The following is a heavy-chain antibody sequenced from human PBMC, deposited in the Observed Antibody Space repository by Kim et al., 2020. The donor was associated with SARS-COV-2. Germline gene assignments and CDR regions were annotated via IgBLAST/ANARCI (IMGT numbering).Heavy chain of an antibody. J-gene: IGHJ3*02. CDR3: VRDRMGGAFDT. CDR2: ITKSSNTI. Sequence: GGSLRLSCATSGFIFSAYDMNWVRRAPGKGLEWLSFITKSSNTIYYADSVKGRFSISRDNAKNSLYLQMNSLRDEDTALYYCVRDRMGGAFDTWGQGTMVTVSS. CDR1: GFIFSAYD. D-gene: IGHD3-16*01. V-gene: IGHV3-48*02.